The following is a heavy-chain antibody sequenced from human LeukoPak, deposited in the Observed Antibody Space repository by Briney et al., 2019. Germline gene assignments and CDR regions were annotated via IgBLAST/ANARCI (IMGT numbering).Heavy chain of an antibody. D-gene: IGHD6-13*01. CDR2: IIPILGIA. V-gene: IGHV1-69*04. CDR1: GGTFSSYA. Sequence: SVKVSCMASGGTFSSYAISWVRQAPGQGLEWMGRIIPILGIANYAQKFQGRVTMTRDTSISTAYMELSRLRSDDTAVYYCARDKGIAAAGRNDYWGQGTLVTVSS. CDR3: ARDKGIAAAGRNDY. J-gene: IGHJ4*02.